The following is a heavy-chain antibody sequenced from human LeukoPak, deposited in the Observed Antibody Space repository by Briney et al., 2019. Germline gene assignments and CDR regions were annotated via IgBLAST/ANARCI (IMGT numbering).Heavy chain of an antibody. D-gene: IGHD2-2*01. CDR2: INHGGST. J-gene: IGHJ4*02. CDR1: GGSISSGSYY. Sequence: TSQTLSLTCTVSGGSISSGSYYWSWIRQPAGKGLEWIGEINHGGSTNYNPSLKSRVTISVNTSKNQFSLKLSSVTAADTAVYYCARLRSAAFDYWGQGTLVTVSS. V-gene: IGHV4-61*09. CDR3: ARLRSAAFDY.